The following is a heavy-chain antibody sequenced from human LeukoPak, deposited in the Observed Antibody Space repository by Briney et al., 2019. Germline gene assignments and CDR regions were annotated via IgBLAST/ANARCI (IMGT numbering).Heavy chain of an antibody. Sequence: GGSLRLSCTASGFTFRTYSMNWVRQAPGKGLEWVSSINSRGSDEYYADSVKGRFTISRNNPKNSLYLQMNSLRAEDTAVYYCARNRGDPSYFDYWGQGTLVTVSS. V-gene: IGHV3-21*01. CDR1: GFTFRTYS. CDR2: INSRGSDE. J-gene: IGHJ4*02. D-gene: IGHD4-17*01. CDR3: ARNRGDPSYFDY.